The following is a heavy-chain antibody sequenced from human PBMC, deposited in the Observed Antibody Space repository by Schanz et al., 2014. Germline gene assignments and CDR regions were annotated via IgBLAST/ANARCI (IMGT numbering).Heavy chain of an antibody. CDR3: AGGEYQLLYGN. D-gene: IGHD2-2*02. CDR2: TYSGGST. CDR1: GFIFDDYG. Sequence: VFLAESGGGVVQPGRSRRLSCAASGFIFDDYGMSWVRQVPGKGLEWVSITYSGGSTYYADSVKGRFTISRDNAKNSLFLQMNSLRAEDTAVYYCAGGEYQLLYGNWGQGTLVTVSS. V-gene: IGHV3-66*01. J-gene: IGHJ4*02.